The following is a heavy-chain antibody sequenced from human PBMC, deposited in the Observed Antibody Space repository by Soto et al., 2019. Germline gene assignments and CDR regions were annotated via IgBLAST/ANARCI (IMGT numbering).Heavy chain of an antibody. CDR2: IYYSGST. CDR3: MLGSGWKDFDY. V-gene: IGHV4-34*01. CDR1: GASFSGYY. Sequence: PSETLSLTCAVYGASFSGYYWGWIRQPPGKGLEWIGNIYYSGSTYYNPSLKSRVTISVDTSKNQFSLKLSSVTAADTAVYYCMLGSGWKDFDYWGQGTLVTVSS. D-gene: IGHD3-22*01. J-gene: IGHJ4*02.